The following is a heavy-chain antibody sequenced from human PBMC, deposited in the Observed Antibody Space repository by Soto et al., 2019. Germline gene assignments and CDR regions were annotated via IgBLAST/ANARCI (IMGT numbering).Heavy chain of an antibody. D-gene: IGHD3-3*01. CDR1: GYSFTSYW. J-gene: IGHJ3*02. V-gene: IGHV5-51*01. Sequence: PGESLKISCKGSGYSFTSYWIGWVRQMPGKGLEWMGIIYPGDSDTRYSPSFQGQVTISADKSISTAYLQWSSLKASDTAMYYCARHRICGVVTDAFDIWGQGTMVTVSS. CDR3: ARHRICGVVTDAFDI. CDR2: IYPGDSDT.